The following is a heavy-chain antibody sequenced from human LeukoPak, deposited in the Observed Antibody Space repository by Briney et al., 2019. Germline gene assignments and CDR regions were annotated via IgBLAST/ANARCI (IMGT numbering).Heavy chain of an antibody. V-gene: IGHV1-69*13. Sequence: ASVKVSCKASGGTFSSYAISWVRQAPGQGLEWMGGIIPIFGTANYAQKFQGRVTITADESTSTAYMELSSLRSEDTAVYYCARGGDSSGWTRHYYYGMDVWGQGTTVTVSS. J-gene: IGHJ6*02. D-gene: IGHD6-19*01. CDR1: GGTFSSYA. CDR3: ARGGDSSGWTRHYYYGMDV. CDR2: IIPIFGTA.